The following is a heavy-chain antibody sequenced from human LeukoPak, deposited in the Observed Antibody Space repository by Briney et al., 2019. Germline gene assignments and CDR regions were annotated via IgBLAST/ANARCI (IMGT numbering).Heavy chain of an antibody. D-gene: IGHD5-12*01. Sequence: GRSLRLSCAASGFTFSSYGMHWVRQAPGKGLEWVAVISYDGSNKYYADSVKGRFTISRDNSKNTLYLQMNSPRAEDTAVYYCAKVGYSGYGYFDYWGQGTLVTVSS. CDR2: ISYDGSNK. CDR3: AKVGYSGYGYFDY. V-gene: IGHV3-30*18. CDR1: GFTFSSYG. J-gene: IGHJ4*02.